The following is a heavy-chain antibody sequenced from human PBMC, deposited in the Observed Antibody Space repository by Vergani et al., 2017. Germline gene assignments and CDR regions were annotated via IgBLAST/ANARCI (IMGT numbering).Heavy chain of an antibody. D-gene: IGHD6-6*01. J-gene: IGHJ6*02. CDR3: ARDGVASEYISSEYYYYGMDV. V-gene: IGHV3-48*01. CDR1: GFTFSSYS. Sequence: EVQLVESGGGLVQPGGSLRLSCAASGFTFSSYSMNWVRQAPGKGLEWVSYISSSSSTIYYADSVKGRFTISRDNAKNSLYLQMNSLRAEDTAVYYCARDGVASEYISSEYYYYGMDVWGQGTTVTVSS. CDR2: ISSSSSTI.